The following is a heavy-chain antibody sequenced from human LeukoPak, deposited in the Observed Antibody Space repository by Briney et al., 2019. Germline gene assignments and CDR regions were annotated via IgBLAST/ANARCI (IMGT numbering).Heavy chain of an antibody. D-gene: IGHD3-10*01. V-gene: IGHV4-59*08. J-gene: IGHJ4*02. Sequence: PSETLSLTCTVSGGSISSYYWSWIRQPPGKGLEWIGYIYYSGSTNYNPSLKSRVTISVDTSKNQFSLKLSSVTAADTAVYYCASTRFGEFYFDYWGQGTLVTVSS. CDR2: IYYSGST. CDR3: ASTRFGEFYFDY. CDR1: GGSISSYY.